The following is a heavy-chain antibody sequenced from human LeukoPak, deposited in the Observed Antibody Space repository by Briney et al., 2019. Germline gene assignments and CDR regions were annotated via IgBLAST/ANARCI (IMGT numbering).Heavy chain of an antibody. CDR2: IKQDGSEK. D-gene: IGHD1-26*01. CDR3: ARALAPEVGSTPDY. J-gene: IGHJ4*02. Sequence: GRSLRLSCTASGFTFSSHWVSWVRQAPGKGLEWVANIKQDGSEKYYVDSVKGRFTISRDNAKNSLYLQMNSLRAEDTAVYYCARALAPEVGSTPDYWGQGTLVTVSS. V-gene: IGHV3-7*01. CDR1: GFTFSSHW.